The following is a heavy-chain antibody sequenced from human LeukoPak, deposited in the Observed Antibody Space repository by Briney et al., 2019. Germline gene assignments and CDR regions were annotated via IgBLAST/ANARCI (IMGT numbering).Heavy chain of an antibody. V-gene: IGHV4-59*01. CDR2: ISYSGST. D-gene: IGHD2-15*01. CDR1: GGSISSYY. CDR3: ARGMGGPDY. J-gene: IGHJ4*02. Sequence: SETLSLTCTVSGGSISSYYWSWIRQPPGKGLEWIGYISYSGSTNYNPSLKSRVTMSVDTSKNQFSLRLSSVTAADTAVYYCARGMGGPDYWGQGTLVTVSS.